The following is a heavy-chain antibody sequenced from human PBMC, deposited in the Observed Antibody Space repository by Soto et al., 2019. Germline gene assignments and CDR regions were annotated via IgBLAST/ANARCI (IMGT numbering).Heavy chain of an antibody. CDR3: ATAYSGSYLYYFDY. J-gene: IGHJ4*02. Sequence: ALVKGSFDGSGYTLTELSMHWVRQAPGKGLEWMGGFDPEDGETIYAQKFQGRVTMTEDTSTDTAYMELSSLRSEDTAVYYCATAYSGSYLYYFDYWGQGTLVTVSS. V-gene: IGHV1-24*01. CDR1: GYTLTELS. CDR2: FDPEDGET. D-gene: IGHD1-26*01.